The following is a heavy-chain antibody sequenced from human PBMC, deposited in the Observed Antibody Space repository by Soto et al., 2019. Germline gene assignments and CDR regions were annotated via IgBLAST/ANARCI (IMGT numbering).Heavy chain of an antibody. J-gene: IGHJ5*02. Sequence: ASVKVSCKASGYTFTSYGISWVRQAPGQGLEWMGWISAYNGNTNYAQKLQGRVTMTTDTSTSTAYMELRSLRSDDTAVYYCARDPGSYEILTGYRQYNWFDPWGQGTLVTVSS. V-gene: IGHV1-18*01. CDR3: ARDPGSYEILTGYRQYNWFDP. D-gene: IGHD3-9*01. CDR2: ISAYNGNT. CDR1: GYTFTSYG.